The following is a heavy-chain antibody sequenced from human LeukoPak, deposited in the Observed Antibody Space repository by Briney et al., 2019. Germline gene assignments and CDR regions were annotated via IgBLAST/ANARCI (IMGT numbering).Heavy chain of an antibody. J-gene: IGHJ4*02. D-gene: IGHD6-19*01. V-gene: IGHV1-46*01. Sequence: ASVKVSCKASGYTFINYYMHWVRQAPGQGLEWMGIINPSGGSTSYAQMFQGRVTMTRDTSTSTVYMELSSLGSDDTAVYYCAKERTGGWPFDYWGQGTLVTVSS. CDR1: GYTFINYY. CDR2: INPSGGST. CDR3: AKERTGGWPFDY.